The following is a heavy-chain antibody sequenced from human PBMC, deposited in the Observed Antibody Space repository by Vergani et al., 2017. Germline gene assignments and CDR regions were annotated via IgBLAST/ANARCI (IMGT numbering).Heavy chain of an antibody. CDR2: ISYDGNNQ. J-gene: IGHJ5*02. V-gene: IGHV3-30*18. Sequence: QVHLVESGGGVVQPGRSLRLSCAASGFTFSNFGMHWVRQAPGKGLEWVALISYDGNNQYYADSVKGRFTISRDISKNTLYLQMNSLRAEDTAVYFCAKDMWDGXIGTTSRNDWFDPWGQGTLVTVSS. D-gene: IGHD1-7*01. CDR1: GFTFSNFG. CDR3: AKDMWDGXIGTTSRNDWFDP.